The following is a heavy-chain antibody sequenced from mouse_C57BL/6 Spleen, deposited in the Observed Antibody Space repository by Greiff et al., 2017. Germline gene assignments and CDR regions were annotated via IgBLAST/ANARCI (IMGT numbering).Heavy chain of an antibody. CDR2: IDPSDSYT. D-gene: IGHD1-1*01. CDR1: GYTFTSYW. Sequence: QVHVKQPGAELVKPGASVKLSCKASGYTFTSYWMQWVKQRPGQGLEWIGEIDPSDSYTNYNQKFKGKATLTVDTTTNTAYMQLSSLTSEDAAVYYCARNGGSSPDYWGQGTTLTVSS. V-gene: IGHV1-50*01. J-gene: IGHJ2*01. CDR3: ARNGGSSPDY.